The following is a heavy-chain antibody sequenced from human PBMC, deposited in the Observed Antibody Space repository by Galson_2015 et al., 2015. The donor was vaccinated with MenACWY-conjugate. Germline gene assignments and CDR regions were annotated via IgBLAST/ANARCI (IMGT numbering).Heavy chain of an antibody. CDR1: GDSVSSHTVA. D-gene: IGHD4-11*01. CDR3: ARGQFSAFDI. V-gene: IGHV6-1*01. J-gene: IGHJ3*02. CDR2: PYRMSN. Sequence: CAISGDSVSSHTVAWNWIRQSPSRGLEGLGRPYRMSNAYAPSVKSRIVISPDTSKNQFSLHLNYVTPDDTALFYCARGQFSAFDICGQGTMVTVSS.